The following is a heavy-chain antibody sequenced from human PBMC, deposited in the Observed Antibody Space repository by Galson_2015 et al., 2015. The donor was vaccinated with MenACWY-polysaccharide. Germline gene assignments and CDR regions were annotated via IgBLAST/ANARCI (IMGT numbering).Heavy chain of an antibody. Sequence: SLRLSCAASGFTFSTYWMHWVRQAPGKGLVWVSRIKSDGSSTSYADSVKGRFTISRDNAKNTLYLQMNGLRAEDTAVYYCARGYSGYDWGQGTLVTVSS. CDR2: IKSDGSST. D-gene: IGHD5-12*01. CDR1: GFTFSTYW. J-gene: IGHJ4*02. CDR3: ARGYSGYD. V-gene: IGHV3-74*01.